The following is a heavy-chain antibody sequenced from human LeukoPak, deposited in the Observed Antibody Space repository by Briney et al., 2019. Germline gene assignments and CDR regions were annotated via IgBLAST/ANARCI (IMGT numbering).Heavy chain of an antibody. Sequence: GGSLRLSCAASGFTFDDYAMHWVRQAPGKGLEWVSLISGDAGSTYYADSVKGRFTISRDDSKNSLYLQMNSLRTEDTAFYYCAKDIYRGLDMATRPDYWGQGTLVTVSS. CDR2: ISGDAGST. CDR3: AKDIYRGLDMATRPDY. D-gene: IGHD5-24*01. V-gene: IGHV3-43*02. CDR1: GFTFDDYA. J-gene: IGHJ4*02.